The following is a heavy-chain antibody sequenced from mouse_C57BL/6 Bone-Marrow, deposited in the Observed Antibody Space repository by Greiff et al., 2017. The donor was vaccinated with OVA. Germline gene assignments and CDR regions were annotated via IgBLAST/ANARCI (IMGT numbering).Heavy chain of an antibody. Sequence: QVQLQQSGAELARPGASVKLSCKASGYTFTSYGISWVKQRTGKGLEWIGEIYPRSGNTYYNEKFKGKATLTADKSSSTAYMELRSLTSEDSAVYFCARWVYYDYARFAYWGQGTLVTVSA. J-gene: IGHJ3*01. V-gene: IGHV1-81*01. CDR1: GYTFTSYG. CDR3: ARWVYYDYARFAY. D-gene: IGHD2-4*01. CDR2: IYPRSGNT.